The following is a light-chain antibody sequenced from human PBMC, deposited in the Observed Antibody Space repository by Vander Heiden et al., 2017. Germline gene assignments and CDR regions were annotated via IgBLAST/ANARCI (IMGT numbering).Light chain of an antibody. CDR2: AAS. J-gene: IGKJ1*01. V-gene: IGKV1-17*01. CDR3: LHQENYSQGT. Sequence: DLQMTQSPSSLSASVGDSVTITCRASQGFCKDLRWDQQKPRKAHKRLIYAASGLQSEIPARFSGSGCGTEFTLTISSRQPEDFASDYCLHQENYSQGTFGHGTKVEIK. CDR1: QGFCKD.